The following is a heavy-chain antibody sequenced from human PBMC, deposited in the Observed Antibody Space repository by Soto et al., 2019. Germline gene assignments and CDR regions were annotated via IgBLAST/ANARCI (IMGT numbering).Heavy chain of an antibody. J-gene: IGHJ3*01. CDR1: GGTFSDFA. Sequence: QVQLVQSGAEVKKPGSSVKVSCKASGGTFSDFAISWVRQAPGQGLEWMGGVIPIFAPANYAQSFKSRVTITADESTTTAYMELHSLTSYDTAVYYCAIPFHNSCHYWDHDAFDVWGQGTMVTVSS. D-gene: IGHD2-8*02. CDR3: AIPFHNSCHYWDHDAFDV. CDR2: VIPIFAPA. V-gene: IGHV1-69*01.